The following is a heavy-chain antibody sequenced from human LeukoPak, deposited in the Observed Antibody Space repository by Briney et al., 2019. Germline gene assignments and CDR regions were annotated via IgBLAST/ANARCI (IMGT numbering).Heavy chain of an antibody. J-gene: IGHJ6*03. CDR2: IGRSSHYI. CDR3: ARDASTIDFAPYFYYMDV. D-gene: IGHD3-3*01. V-gene: IGHV3-21*01. Sequence: GGSLRLSCTASGFTVSLYSMHWVRQAPGKGLEWVSSIGRSSHYIYYGDSARGRFTISRDNAKNSLYLDMNSPRAEDTAVYYCARDASTIDFAPYFYYMDVWGRGTTVTVSS. CDR1: GFTVSLYS.